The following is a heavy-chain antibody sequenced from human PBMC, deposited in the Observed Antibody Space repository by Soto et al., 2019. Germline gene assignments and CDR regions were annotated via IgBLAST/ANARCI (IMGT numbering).Heavy chain of an antibody. D-gene: IGHD2-21*02. CDR3: ARDPSYCGGACSRYFDL. J-gene: IGHJ2*01. CDR1: GGTFSSYT. Sequence: QVQLVQSGAEVKKPGSSVKVSCKASGGTFSSYTISWVRQAPGQGLEWMGRIIPILGIANYAQKFQGRVTITADKSPSTAYMELSSLRSEDTAVYYCARDPSYCGGACSRYFDLWGRGTLVTVSS. CDR2: IIPILGIA. V-gene: IGHV1-69*08.